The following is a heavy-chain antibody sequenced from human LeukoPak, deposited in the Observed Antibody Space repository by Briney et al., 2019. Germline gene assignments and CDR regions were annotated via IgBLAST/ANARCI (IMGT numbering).Heavy chain of an antibody. J-gene: IGHJ4*02. CDR2: ISSSGSTI. Sequence: GGSLRLSCAASGFTFSSYEMNWVRQAPGKGLEWVSYISSSGSTIYYADSVKGRFTISRDNAKSSLYLQMNSLRAEDTAVYYCARVPIAVAPFDYWGQGTLVTVSS. D-gene: IGHD6-19*01. CDR1: GFTFSSYE. CDR3: ARVPIAVAPFDY. V-gene: IGHV3-48*03.